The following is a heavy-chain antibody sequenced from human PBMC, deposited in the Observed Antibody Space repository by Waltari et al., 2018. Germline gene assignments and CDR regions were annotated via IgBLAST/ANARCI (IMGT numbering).Heavy chain of an antibody. J-gene: IGHJ4*02. V-gene: IGHV3-7*01. D-gene: IGHD4-4*01. CDR2: IKHDGSET. CDR1: GFPFHNFW. CDR3: AREGLTEEAAY. Sequence: EVQLVESGGGLVQPGRSLSLSCPASGFPFHNFWMAWVRQVPGKGLQWLAHIKHDGSETYHVDSVKGRFTISRDNARNSLYLEMDRLRVEDTGVYYCAREGLTEEAAYWGQGTLVTVSS.